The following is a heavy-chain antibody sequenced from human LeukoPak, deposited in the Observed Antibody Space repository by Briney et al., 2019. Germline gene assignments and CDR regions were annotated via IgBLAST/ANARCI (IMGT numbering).Heavy chain of an antibody. D-gene: IGHD3-10*01. J-gene: IGHJ4*02. Sequence: PGGSLRLSCAASGFTFSSYGVHWVRQAPGKGLEWVAFIRYDGSNKYYADSVKGRFTISRDNAKNSLYLQMNSLRAEDTAVYYCVRDAPLRMVRGVTNDYWGQGTLVTVSS. CDR2: IRYDGSNK. CDR1: GFTFSSYG. CDR3: VRDAPLRMVRGVTNDY. V-gene: IGHV3-30*02.